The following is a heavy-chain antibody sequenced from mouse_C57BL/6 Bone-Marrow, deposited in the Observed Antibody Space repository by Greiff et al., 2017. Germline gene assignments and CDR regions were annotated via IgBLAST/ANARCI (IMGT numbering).Heavy chain of an antibody. CDR3: ARWLQCAMGY. CDR2: ISDGGSYT. D-gene: IGHD2-2*01. Sequence: EVQRVESGGGLVKPGGSLKLSCAASGFTFSSYAMSWVRQTPEKRLEWVATISDGGSYTYYPDNVKGRFTISSDNAKNNLYLQMSNLKSEDTAMYYCARWLQCAMGYWGQGTSVTVST. J-gene: IGHJ4*01. V-gene: IGHV5-4*01. CDR1: GFTFSSYA.